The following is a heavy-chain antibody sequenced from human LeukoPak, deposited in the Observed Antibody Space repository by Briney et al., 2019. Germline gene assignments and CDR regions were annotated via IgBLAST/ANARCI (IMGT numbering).Heavy chain of an antibody. Sequence: SETLSLTCAVYNGSFSGYYWSWIRQPPGKGLEWIGEINHSGTTNYNPSLKSRVTISVDTSKNQFSLKLNSVTAADTAVYYCARPIRSRDNRFDPWGQGTLVIVSS. J-gene: IGHJ5*02. CDR1: NGSFSGYY. CDR3: ARPIRSRDNRFDP. CDR2: INHSGTT. D-gene: IGHD3-10*01. V-gene: IGHV4-34*01.